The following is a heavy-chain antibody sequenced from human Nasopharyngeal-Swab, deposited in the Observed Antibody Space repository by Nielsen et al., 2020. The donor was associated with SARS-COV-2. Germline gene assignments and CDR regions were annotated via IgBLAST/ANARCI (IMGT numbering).Heavy chain of an antibody. D-gene: IGHD2-8*01. CDR2: ISYDGSNK. CDR3: AKDASVYGIPYYFDY. V-gene: IGHV3-30*18. J-gene: IGHJ4*02. CDR1: GFTFSSYG. Sequence: GVSLKISCAASGFTFSSYGMHWVRQAPGKGLEWVAVISYDGSNKYYADSVKGRFTISRDNSKNTLYLQMNSLRAEDTAVFYCAKDASVYGIPYYFDYWGQGTLVAVSS.